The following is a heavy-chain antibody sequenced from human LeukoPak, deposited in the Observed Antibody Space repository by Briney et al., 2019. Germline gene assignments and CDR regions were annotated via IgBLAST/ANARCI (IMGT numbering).Heavy chain of an antibody. J-gene: IGHJ4*02. V-gene: IGHV3-7*01. CDR3: AREDGSGWAFDY. D-gene: IGHD6-19*01. CDR1: GFTFSSYW. Sequence: GGSLRLSCAASGFTFSSYWMSWVRQAPGKGPEWVANIKQDGSEKYYVDSVKGRFTISRGNAKNSLYLQMNSLRAEDTAVYYCAREDGSGWAFDYWGQGTLVTVSS. CDR2: IKQDGSEK.